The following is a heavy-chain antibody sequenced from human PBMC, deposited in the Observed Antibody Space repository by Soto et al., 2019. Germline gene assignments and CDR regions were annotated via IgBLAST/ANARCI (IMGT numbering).Heavy chain of an antibody. V-gene: IGHV1-18*01. J-gene: IGHJ5*02. Sequence: WASVKVSCKASGYTFTSYGISWVRQAPGQGLEWMGWTSAYNGNTNYAQKLQGRVTMTTDTSTSTAYMELRSLRSDDTAVYYCARATDDYRNNWFDPWGQGTLVTVSS. CDR1: GYTFTSYG. CDR3: ARATDDYRNNWFDP. CDR2: TSAYNGNT. D-gene: IGHD4-4*01.